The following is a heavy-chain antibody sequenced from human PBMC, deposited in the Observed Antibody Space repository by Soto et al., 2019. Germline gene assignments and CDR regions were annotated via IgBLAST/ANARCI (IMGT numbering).Heavy chain of an antibody. J-gene: IGHJ4*02. V-gene: IGHV4-39*01. Sequence: SETLSLTCTVSGGSISSSSYYWGWIRQPPGKGLEWIGSIYYSGSTYYNPSLKSRVTISVDTSKNQFSLKLSSVTAADTAVYYCARLLYYDFWSGTQSAQDYWGQGTLVTVSS. CDR1: GGSISSSSYY. D-gene: IGHD3-3*01. CDR3: ARLLYYDFWSGTQSAQDY. CDR2: IYYSGST.